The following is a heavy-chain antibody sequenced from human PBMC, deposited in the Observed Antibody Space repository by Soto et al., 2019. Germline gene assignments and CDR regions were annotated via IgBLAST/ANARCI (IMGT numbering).Heavy chain of an antibody. CDR3: ATARSSALWFDP. J-gene: IGHJ5*02. V-gene: IGHV1-24*01. CDR1: GYTPTELS. Sequence: ASVKVSCKVSGYTPTELSMHWVRQAPGKGLEWMGGFDPEDGETIYAQKFQGRVTMTEDTSTDTAYMELSSLRSEDTAVYYCATARSSALWFDPWGQGTLVTVSS. D-gene: IGHD6-19*01. CDR2: FDPEDGET.